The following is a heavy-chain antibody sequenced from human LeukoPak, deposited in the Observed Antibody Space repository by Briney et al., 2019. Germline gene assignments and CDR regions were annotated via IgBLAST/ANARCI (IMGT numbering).Heavy chain of an antibody. J-gene: IGHJ4*02. D-gene: IGHD1-1*01. Sequence: ASVKVSCKASGYSFTDHYLHWVRQAPGQGLEWMGWINPNSGATLYAQKFQGRVTMTRDTSINTAYMELSSLRSDDTAVYYCTRAKRVIFDYWGQGTLVTVSS. CDR1: GYSFTDHY. CDR3: TRAKRVIFDY. CDR2: INPNSGAT. V-gene: IGHV1-2*02.